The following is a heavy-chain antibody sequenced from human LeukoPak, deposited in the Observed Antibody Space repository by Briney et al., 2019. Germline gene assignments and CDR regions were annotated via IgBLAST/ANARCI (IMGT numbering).Heavy chain of an antibody. CDR1: GGIFSRYA. V-gene: IGHV1-69*13. CDR2: IIPLFGTP. J-gene: IGHJ4*02. D-gene: IGHD3-22*01. CDR3: AREWDFDSSGFYYYY. Sequence: SVKVSCTASGGIFSRYAISWVRQAPGQGLEWMGGIIPLFGTPNYAQRFQGRVTITADESTRTTYMELNSLRSEDTAIYYCAREWDFDSSGFYYYYWGQGTLVTVSS.